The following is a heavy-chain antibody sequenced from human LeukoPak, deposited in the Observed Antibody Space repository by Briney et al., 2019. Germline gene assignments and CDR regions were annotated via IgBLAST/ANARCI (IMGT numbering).Heavy chain of an antibody. D-gene: IGHD3-16*01. CDR3: ARHVRGDALDV. CDR1: RNTFTGYW. J-gene: IGHJ6*02. CDR2: IYPGDSDT. V-gene: IGHV5-51*01. Sequence: GESLKISCKGSRNTFTGYWIAWVRQMPGKGLEWMGIIYPGDSDTRYSPSFQGQVTISADKSISTAYLQWSSLKASDTAIYYCARHVRGDALDVWGQGTTVTVS.